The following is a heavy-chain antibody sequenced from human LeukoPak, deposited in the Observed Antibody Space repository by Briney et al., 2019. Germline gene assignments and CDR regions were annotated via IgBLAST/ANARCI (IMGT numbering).Heavy chain of an antibody. CDR1: GGSISSYY. CDR3: ARGGYGGAAASRPFDY. J-gene: IGHJ4*02. CDR2: IYYSGST. Sequence: PSETLSLTCTASGGSISSYYWSWIRQPPGKGLEWIGYIYYSGSTNYNPSLKSRVTISVDTSKNQFSLKLSSVTAADTAVYYCARGGYGGAAASRPFDYWGQGTLVTVSS. D-gene: IGHD6-13*01. V-gene: IGHV4-59*01.